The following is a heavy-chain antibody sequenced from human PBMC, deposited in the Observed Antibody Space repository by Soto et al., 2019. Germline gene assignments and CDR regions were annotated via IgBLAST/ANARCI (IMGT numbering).Heavy chain of an antibody. J-gene: IGHJ4*02. V-gene: IGHV3-30*18. CDR3: AKYLLRDSSGFDY. CDR2: ISYDGSNK. D-gene: IGHD3-22*01. CDR1: GFTFSSYG. Sequence: QVQLVESGGGVVQPGRSLRLSCAASGFTFSSYGMHWVRQAPGKGLEWVAVISYDGSNKYYADSVKGRFTISRDNXKNTLYLQMNSLRAEDTAVYYCAKYLLRDSSGFDYWGQGTLVTVSS.